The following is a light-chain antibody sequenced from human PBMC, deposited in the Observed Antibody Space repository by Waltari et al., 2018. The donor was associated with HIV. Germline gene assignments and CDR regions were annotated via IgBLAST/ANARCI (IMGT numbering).Light chain of an antibody. CDR2: AAY. CDR1: QSISSY. Sequence: DIQMTQSPSSLSASAGDRVTITSRASQSISSYLNWYQQKPGKAPKLLIYAAYSLQSGVPSRFSGSGSGTDFTLTISSLQPEDFATYYCQQSYSTSPITFGQGTRLEIK. CDR3: QQSYSTSPIT. J-gene: IGKJ5*01. V-gene: IGKV1-39*01.